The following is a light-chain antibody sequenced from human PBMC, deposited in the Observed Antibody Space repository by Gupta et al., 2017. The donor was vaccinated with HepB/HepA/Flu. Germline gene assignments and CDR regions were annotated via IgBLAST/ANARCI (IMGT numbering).Light chain of an antibody. J-gene: IGLJ2*01. CDR1: NLEDKY. Sequence: YKLSQPLSVSVSPGQTASIPCSGANLEDKYVCWYQQKPGQTPVVVIYQDSKRPSGIPERFSGSNSGNTATLTITGTHATDEADYYCQAWDSSVVVVFGGGTKLTVL. CDR3: QAWDSSVVVV. V-gene: IGLV3-1*01. CDR2: QDS.